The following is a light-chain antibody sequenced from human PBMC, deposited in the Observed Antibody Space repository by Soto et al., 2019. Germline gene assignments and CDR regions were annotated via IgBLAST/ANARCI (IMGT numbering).Light chain of an antibody. Sequence: DIQLTQSPSFLSASVGDRVSITCRASEDISSHLTWYQQKPGKIPKLLIPPASTLRSGVPSRFSGSGSGTEFTLTISGLQPEDFATYYCQQFDSYPITFGQGTRLDI. CDR1: EDISSH. J-gene: IGKJ5*01. CDR3: QQFDSYPIT. CDR2: PAS. V-gene: IGKV1-9*01.